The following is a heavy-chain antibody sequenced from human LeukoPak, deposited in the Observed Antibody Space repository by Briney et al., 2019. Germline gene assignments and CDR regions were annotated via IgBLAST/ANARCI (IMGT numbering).Heavy chain of an antibody. Sequence: PGGSLRLSCAASGFTFSSYGMSWVRQAPGKGLEWVSAISGSGGSTYYADSVKGRFTISRDNSKNTLYLQMNSLRAEDTAVYYCAKGPAAGTGYYFDYWGQGTLVTVSS. D-gene: IGHD6-13*01. J-gene: IGHJ4*02. CDR2: ISGSGGST. V-gene: IGHV3-23*01. CDR3: AKGPAAGTGYYFDY. CDR1: GFTFSSYG.